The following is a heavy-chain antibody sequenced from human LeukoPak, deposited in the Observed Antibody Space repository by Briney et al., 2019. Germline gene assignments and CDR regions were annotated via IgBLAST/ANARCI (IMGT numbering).Heavy chain of an antibody. CDR3: ARGPFEYYFDY. CDR2: IYYNGNT. J-gene: IGHJ4*02. D-gene: IGHD3-9*01. V-gene: IGHV4-59*09. Sequence: EWIGYIYYNGNTNYSPSLWGRVTFSVDTSKSQLSLNLSSVTAADTAVYYCARGPFEYYFDYWGQGKLVTVSS.